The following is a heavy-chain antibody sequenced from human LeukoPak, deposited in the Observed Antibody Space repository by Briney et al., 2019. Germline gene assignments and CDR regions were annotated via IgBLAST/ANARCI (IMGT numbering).Heavy chain of an antibody. CDR3: VRAVFSSSYYWDY. Sequence: SGGSLRLSCAASGFTFITYSLIWVRQAPGKGLEWVSSISGDSTYIFYADSVKGRFTISRDNAKNSLFLQMSGLRAEDTAVYYCVRAVFSSSYYWDYWGQGTLVTVSS. D-gene: IGHD6-13*01. V-gene: IGHV3-21*01. CDR1: GFTFITYS. CDR2: ISGDSTYI. J-gene: IGHJ4*02.